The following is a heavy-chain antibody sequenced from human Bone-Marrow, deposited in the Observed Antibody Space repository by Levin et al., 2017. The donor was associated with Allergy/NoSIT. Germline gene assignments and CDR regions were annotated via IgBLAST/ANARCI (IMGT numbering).Heavy chain of an antibody. V-gene: IGHV1-46*01. CDR2: MNPRGGTT. CDR3: ARGDNADR. J-gene: IGHJ4*02. D-gene: IGHD1-1*01. CDR1: GYTFIGFY. Sequence: GASVKVSCKTSGYTFIGFYVHWVRQAPGQGLEWMGLMNPRGGTTLIAQRFQARVTMTRDTSAGIAYMELTSLTSDDTAVYYCARGDNADRWGQGTLVTVSS.